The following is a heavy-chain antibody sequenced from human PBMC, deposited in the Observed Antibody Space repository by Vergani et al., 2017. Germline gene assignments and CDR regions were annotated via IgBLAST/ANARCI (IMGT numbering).Heavy chain of an antibody. V-gene: IGHV4-34*01. CDR2: INHSGST. D-gene: IGHD6-13*01. CDR3: ARGIAAKDY. CDR1: GGSFSGYY. Sequence: QVQLQQWGAGLLKPSETLSLTCAVYGGSFSGYYWCWIRQPPGKGLEWSGEINHSGSTNYNPSLKSRVTISVDTSKNQFSLKLSSVTAADTAVYYCARGIAAKDYWGQGTLVTVSS. J-gene: IGHJ4*02.